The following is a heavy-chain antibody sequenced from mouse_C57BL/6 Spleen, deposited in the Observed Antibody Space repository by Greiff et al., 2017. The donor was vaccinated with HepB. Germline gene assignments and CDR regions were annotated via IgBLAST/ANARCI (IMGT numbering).Heavy chain of an antibody. V-gene: IGHV5-6*01. J-gene: IGHJ4*01. CDR1: GFTFSSYG. Sequence: EVKVVESGGDLVKPGGSLKLSCAASGFTFSSYGMSWVRQTPDKRLEWVATISSGGSYTYYPDSVKGRFTISRDNAKNTLYLQMSSLKSEDTAMYYCASELYYDYAMDYWGQGTSVTVSS. CDR2: ISSGGSYT. D-gene: IGHD1-1*02. CDR3: ASELYYDYAMDY.